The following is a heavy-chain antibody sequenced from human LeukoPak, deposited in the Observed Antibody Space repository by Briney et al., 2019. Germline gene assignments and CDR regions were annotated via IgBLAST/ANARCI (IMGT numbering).Heavy chain of an antibody. CDR3: ARGSPDSSGWQYFDY. J-gene: IGHJ4*02. V-gene: IGHV3-53*01. D-gene: IGHD3-22*01. CDR1: GFTVSSNY. CDR2: IYSGGST. Sequence: PGGSLRLSCAASGFTVSSNYMSWVRQAPGKGLEWVSVIYSGGSTYYADSVKGRFTISRDNSKNTLYLQMNSLRAEDTAVYYCARGSPDSSGWQYFDYWGQGTLVTVSS.